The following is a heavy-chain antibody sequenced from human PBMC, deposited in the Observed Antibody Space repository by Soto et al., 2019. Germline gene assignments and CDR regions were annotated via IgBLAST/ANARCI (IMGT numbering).Heavy chain of an antibody. V-gene: IGHV4-31*03. CDR1: GGSISSGGYY. CDR2: IYYSGST. D-gene: IGHD2-15*01. J-gene: IGHJ4*02. Sequence: QVQLQESGPGLVKPSQTLSLTCTVSGGSISSGGYYWSWIRQHPGKGLEWIGYIYYSGSTYYNPSLTSRVTISVDTSKNQFSLKLSSVTAAETAVYYCARLGSGGSFDYWGQGTLVTVSS. CDR3: ARLGSGGSFDY.